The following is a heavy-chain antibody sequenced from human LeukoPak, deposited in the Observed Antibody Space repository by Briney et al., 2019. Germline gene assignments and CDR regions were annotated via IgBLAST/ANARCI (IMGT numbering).Heavy chain of an antibody. Sequence: SETLSLTCTVSGGSISSSSYYWGWIRQPPGKGLEWIGSIYYSGSTYYNPSLKSRVTISVDTSKNQFSLKLGSVTAADTAVYYCARAKSWFGELFPDAFDIWGQGTMVTVSS. V-gene: IGHV4-39*07. CDR1: GGSISSSSYY. CDR3: ARAKSWFGELFPDAFDI. CDR2: IYYSGST. D-gene: IGHD3-10*01. J-gene: IGHJ3*02.